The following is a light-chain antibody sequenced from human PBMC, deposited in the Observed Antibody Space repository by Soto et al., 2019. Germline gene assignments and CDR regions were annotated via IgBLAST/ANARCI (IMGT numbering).Light chain of an antibody. CDR2: GNN. CDR3: QSYDSSLSVYV. J-gene: IGLJ1*01. CDR1: SSNIGAHYD. Sequence: QSVLTQPPSVSGAPGQRITISCTGSSSNIGAHYDVHWYQQLPGTAPKLLIYGNNNRPSGVPDRFSGSKSGTSASLAITGLQAEDEADYYCQSYDSSLSVYVFGTGTKGTVL. V-gene: IGLV1-40*01.